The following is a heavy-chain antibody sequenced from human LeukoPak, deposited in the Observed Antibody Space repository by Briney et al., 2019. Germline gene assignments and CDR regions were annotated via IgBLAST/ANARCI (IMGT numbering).Heavy chain of an antibody. V-gene: IGHV4-59*01. J-gene: IGHJ4*02. CDR2: IYYSGST. D-gene: IGHD3-22*01. CDR1: GGSISSYY. CDR3: ARYSSGYYHFDY. Sequence: SETLSLTCTVSGGSISSYYWSWIRQPPGKGLEWIGYIYYSGSTNYNPSFKSRVTISVDTSKNQFSLKLSSVTAADTAVYYCARYSSGYYHFDYWGQGTLVTVSS.